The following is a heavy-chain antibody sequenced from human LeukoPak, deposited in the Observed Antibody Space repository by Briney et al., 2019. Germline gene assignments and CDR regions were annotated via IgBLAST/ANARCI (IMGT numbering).Heavy chain of an antibody. V-gene: IGHV4-30-4*01. CDR2: IYYSGST. D-gene: IGHD6-13*01. CDR1: GGSISSGDYY. Sequence: SETLSLTCTVSGGSISSGDYYWSWIRQPPGKGLEWIGYIYYSGSTYYNPSLKSRVTISVDTSKNQFSLKLSSVTAADTAVYYCARSIAAAGTGNLNWFDPWGQGTLVTVSS. CDR3: ARSIAAAGTGNLNWFDP. J-gene: IGHJ5*02.